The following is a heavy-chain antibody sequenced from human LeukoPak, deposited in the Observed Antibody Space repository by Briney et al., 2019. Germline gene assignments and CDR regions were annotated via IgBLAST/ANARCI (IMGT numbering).Heavy chain of an antibody. J-gene: IGHJ5*02. CDR3: AREDGSGSYYSNWFDP. D-gene: IGHD3-10*01. Sequence: VASVKVSCKASGYTFTGYYMHWVRQAPGQGLEWMGWINPNRGGTNYAQKFQGRVTMTRDTSISTAYMELSRLRSDDTAVYYCAREDGSGSYYSNWFDPWGQGTLVTVSS. V-gene: IGHV1-2*02. CDR2: INPNRGGT. CDR1: GYTFTGYY.